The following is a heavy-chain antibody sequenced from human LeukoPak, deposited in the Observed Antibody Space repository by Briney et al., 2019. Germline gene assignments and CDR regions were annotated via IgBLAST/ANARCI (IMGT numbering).Heavy chain of an antibody. V-gene: IGHV3-53*01. J-gene: IGHJ4*02. Sequence: GGSLRLSCAASGFTVSSKYMGWVRQPPGKGLEWVSVIYSGDSTQYADSVKGRFTISRDNSKNTLYLQMNSLRADDTAIYYCARSEQWLAWNYWGQGTLVTVSS. D-gene: IGHD6-19*01. CDR1: GFTVSSKY. CDR3: ARSEQWLAWNY. CDR2: IYSGDST.